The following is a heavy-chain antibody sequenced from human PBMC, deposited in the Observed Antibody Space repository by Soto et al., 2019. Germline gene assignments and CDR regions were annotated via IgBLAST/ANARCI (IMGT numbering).Heavy chain of an antibody. Sequence: GGSLRLSCAGSGFTFSNVYMSWIRQAPGKGLEYISYISSSGTSAKYADSVKGRFTISRDNAKNSLYLQMNSLRADDTAVYYCARDRGEVAGQHFDYWAQGTLVPVSS. J-gene: IGHJ4*02. CDR3: ARDRGEVAGQHFDY. CDR2: ISSSGTSA. V-gene: IGHV3-11*05. D-gene: IGHD6-19*01. CDR1: GFTFSNVY.